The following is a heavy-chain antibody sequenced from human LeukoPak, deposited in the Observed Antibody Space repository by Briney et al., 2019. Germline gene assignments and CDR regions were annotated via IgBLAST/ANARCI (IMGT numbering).Heavy chain of an antibody. CDR1: GFTFSDYY. V-gene: IGHV3-66*01. CDR3: ARDPGYSYGLDY. CDR2: IYSGGST. D-gene: IGHD5-18*01. J-gene: IGHJ4*02. Sequence: GGSLRLSCAASGFTFSDYYMGWIRQAPGKGLEWVSVIYSGGSTNYADSVKGRFTISRDNSKNTLYLQMNSLRADDTAVYYCARDPGYSYGLDYWGQGTLVTVSS.